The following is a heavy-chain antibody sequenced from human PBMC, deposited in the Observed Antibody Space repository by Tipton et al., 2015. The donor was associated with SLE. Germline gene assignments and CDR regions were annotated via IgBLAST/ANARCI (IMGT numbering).Heavy chain of an antibody. J-gene: IGHJ3*02. CDR3: ARTLGAIAHTVYDAFDI. V-gene: IGHV4-59*01. CDR1: GGSFSGYY. Sequence: TLSLTCAVYGGSFSGYYWSWIRQPPGKGLEWIGYIHYSGTTHDNPSLKSRVTMSVDMSKNQFSLRLTSVTAADTAVYYCARTLGAIAHTVYDAFDIWGQGKMVTVPS. D-gene: IGHD1-26*01. CDR2: IHYSGTT.